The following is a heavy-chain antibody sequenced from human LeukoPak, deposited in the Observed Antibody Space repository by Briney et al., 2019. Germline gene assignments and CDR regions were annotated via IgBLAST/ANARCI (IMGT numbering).Heavy chain of an antibody. D-gene: IGHD3-22*01. J-gene: IGHJ4*02. CDR2: INPNSGGT. V-gene: IGHV1-2*02. CDR3: ARGDKWLLQYFDY. Sequence: GASVKVSCKASGYTFTSYGISWVRQAPGQGLEWMGWINPNSGGTNYAQKFQGRVTMTRDTSISTAYMELSRLRSDDTAVYYCARGDKWLLQYFDYWGQGTLVTVSS. CDR1: GYTFTSYG.